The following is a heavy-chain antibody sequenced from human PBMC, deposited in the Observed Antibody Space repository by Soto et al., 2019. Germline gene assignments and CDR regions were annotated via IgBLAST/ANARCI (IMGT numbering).Heavy chain of an antibody. CDR1: GVSINNCF. CDR2: SYYTGST. CDR3: AKVVSGRHLDY. V-gene: IGHV4-59*01. Sequence: TSETLSLTCTVSGVSINNCFWSWIRHPRGKRLEWVGASYYTGSTTSNPSLRLQTPFSVETSKNQFSLTLKSVTAAGPAAEFFAKVVSGRHLDYWCQGPLVTVSS. J-gene: IGHJ4*02.